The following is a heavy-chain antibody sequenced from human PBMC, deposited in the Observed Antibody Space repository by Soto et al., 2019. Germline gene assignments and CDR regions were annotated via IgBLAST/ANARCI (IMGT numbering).Heavy chain of an antibody. J-gene: IGHJ5*02. D-gene: IGHD6-13*01. V-gene: IGHV1-2*04. CDR3: ARGAGYSSSWYWFDP. CDR2: INPNSGGT. Sequence: ASVKVSCKASGYTFTGYYMHWVRQAPGQGLEWMGWINPNSGGTNYAQKFQGWVNMTRDTSISTTYMELSRLRSDDTAVYYCARGAGYSSSWYWFDPWGQGTLVTVSS. CDR1: GYTFTGYY.